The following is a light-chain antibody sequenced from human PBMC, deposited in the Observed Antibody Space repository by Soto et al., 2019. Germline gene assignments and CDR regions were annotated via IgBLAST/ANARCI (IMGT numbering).Light chain of an antibody. V-gene: IGKV3-20*01. CDR3: QQYGSSRWT. CDR2: GAS. Sequence: EIVLTQSPGTLSLSPVERATLSCSASQSVSSSFLAWYQQKPGQAPRLLIYGASSRATGIPDRFSGSGSGTDFTLTIIRLEPEDFAVYYCQQYGSSRWTFGQGTKVEIK. CDR1: QSVSSSF. J-gene: IGKJ1*01.